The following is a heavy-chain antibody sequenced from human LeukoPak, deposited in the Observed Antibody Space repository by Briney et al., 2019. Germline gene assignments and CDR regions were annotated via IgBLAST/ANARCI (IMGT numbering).Heavy chain of an antibody. CDR3: AEQRGYSYGYRSWYFDL. CDR1: GYSISSGYY. V-gene: IGHV4-38-2*01. D-gene: IGHD5-18*01. J-gene: IGHJ2*01. CDR2: IYHSGST. Sequence: PSETQSLTCAVSGYSISSGYYWGWIRQPPGKGLEWIGSIYHSGSTYYNPSLKSRVTISVDTSKNQFSLKLSSVTAADTAVYYCAEQRGYSYGYRSWYFDLWGRGTLVTVSS.